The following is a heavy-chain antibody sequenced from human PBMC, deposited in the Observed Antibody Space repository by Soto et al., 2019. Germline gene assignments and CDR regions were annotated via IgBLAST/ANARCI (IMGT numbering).Heavy chain of an antibody. Sequence: EVQLVESGGGLVQPGGSLRLSCAASGSTVSSYRMNWVRQAPGKGLEWVSYISSSSSTIYYADSVKGRFTISRDNAKNSLYLQMNSLRAEDTAVYYCARDRRIYDSSGYYSAEYFQHWGQGTLVTVSS. J-gene: IGHJ1*01. CDR1: GSTVSSYR. D-gene: IGHD3-22*01. CDR2: ISSSSSTI. CDR3: ARDRRIYDSSGYYSAEYFQH. V-gene: IGHV3-48*01.